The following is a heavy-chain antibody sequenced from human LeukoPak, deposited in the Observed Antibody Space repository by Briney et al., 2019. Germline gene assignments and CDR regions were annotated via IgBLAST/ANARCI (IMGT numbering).Heavy chain of an antibody. CDR2: IIPIFGTA. CDR1: GCTFSNYY. V-gene: IGHV1-69*13. Sequence: SVNVSCKASGCTFSNYYISWVRQAPGHGLEWMGGIIPIFGTANYSQKLQGRVTITADESTSTAYRELSRLTPADMAVYYCARDLRGSITDYSGQGSLVSVSS. J-gene: IGHJ4*02. D-gene: IGHD3-10*01. CDR3: ARDLRGSITDY.